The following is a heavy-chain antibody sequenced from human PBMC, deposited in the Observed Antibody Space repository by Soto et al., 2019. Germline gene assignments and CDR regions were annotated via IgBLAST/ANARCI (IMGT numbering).Heavy chain of an antibody. CDR1: SFTFSSYA. CDR2: ISGSGGST. V-gene: IGHV3-23*01. Sequence: GSLRLSCSASSFTFSSYAMSWVRQAPGKGLEWVSAISGSGGSTYYADSVKGRFTISRDNSKNTLYLQMNSLRAEDTAVYYCARPYYYGSGSYFWPSGTNWFDPWGQGTLVTVSS. J-gene: IGHJ5*02. CDR3: ARPYYYGSGSYFWPSGTNWFDP. D-gene: IGHD3-10*01.